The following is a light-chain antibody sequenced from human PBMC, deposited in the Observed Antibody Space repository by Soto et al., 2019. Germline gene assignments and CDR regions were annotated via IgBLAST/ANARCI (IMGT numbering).Light chain of an antibody. CDR3: LLDFRYFWA. CDR1: EAIRSA. J-gene: IGKJ1*01. Sequence: AIQLAQSPSSLSASVGDRVTITCRASEAIRSALGWYQQKPGKVPKLLIYAVSILQSGVPSRFSGSGSGTDFTLTISSLQPEDFATYYCLLDFRYFWAFGQGTKVDIK. V-gene: IGKV1-6*01. CDR2: AVS.